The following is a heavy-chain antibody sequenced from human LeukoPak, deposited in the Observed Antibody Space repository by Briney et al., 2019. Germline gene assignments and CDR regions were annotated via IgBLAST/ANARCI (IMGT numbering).Heavy chain of an antibody. J-gene: IGHJ6*02. Sequence: PSETLSLTCTVSGGSISSYYWSWIRQPPGKGLEWFGYIYYSGSTNYNPSLKSRVTISVDTSKNQFSLKLSSVTAADTAVYYCARVPLTMVGGVVLYGMDVWGQGTTVTVSS. D-gene: IGHD3-10*01. CDR2: IYYSGST. CDR1: GGSISSYY. V-gene: IGHV4-59*01. CDR3: ARVPLTMVGGVVLYGMDV.